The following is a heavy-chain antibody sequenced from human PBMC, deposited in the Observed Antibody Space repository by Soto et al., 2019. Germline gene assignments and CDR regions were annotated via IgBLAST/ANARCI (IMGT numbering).Heavy chain of an antibody. CDR1: GGTFSNYA. CDR2: IIPIFGTT. CDR3: ARDAIFGVVIRGIDYYYGMDV. J-gene: IGHJ6*02. Sequence: QVQLVQSGAEVKNPGSSVKVSCKASGGTFSNYAISWVRQAPGQGLEWMGGIIPIFGTTHYAQKFQGRVTTTADESTSTAYMELSSLRSEDTAVYYCARDAIFGVVIRGIDYYYGMDVWGQGTTVTVSS. D-gene: IGHD3-3*01. V-gene: IGHV1-69*01.